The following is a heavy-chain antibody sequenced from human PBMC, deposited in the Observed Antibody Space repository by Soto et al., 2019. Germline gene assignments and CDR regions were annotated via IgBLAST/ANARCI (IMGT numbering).Heavy chain of an antibody. CDR3: ARMTYGSGSPYFDY. J-gene: IGHJ4*02. Sequence: GASVKVSCKVSGYTLTELSMHWVRQAPGKGLEWMGGFDPEDGETIYAQKFQGRVTMTEDTSTDTAYMELSSLRSEDTAVYHCARMTYGSGSPYFDYWGQGTLVTVSS. V-gene: IGHV1-24*01. CDR2: FDPEDGET. D-gene: IGHD3-10*01. CDR1: GYTLTELS.